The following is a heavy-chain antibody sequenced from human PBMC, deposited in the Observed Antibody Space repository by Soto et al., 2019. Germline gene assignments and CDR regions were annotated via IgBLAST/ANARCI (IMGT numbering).Heavy chain of an antibody. CDR2: ISSSSSYT. CDR3: ARYYDYIWGSYPKPGGAFDI. J-gene: IGHJ3*02. Sequence: QVQLVESGGGLVKPGGSLRLSCAASGFTFSDYYMSWIRQAPGKGLEWVSYISSSSSYTNYADSVKGRFTISRDNAKNSLYLQMNSLRAEDTAVYYCARYYDYIWGSYPKPGGAFDIWGQGTMVTVPS. D-gene: IGHD3-16*02. CDR1: GFTFSDYY. V-gene: IGHV3-11*06.